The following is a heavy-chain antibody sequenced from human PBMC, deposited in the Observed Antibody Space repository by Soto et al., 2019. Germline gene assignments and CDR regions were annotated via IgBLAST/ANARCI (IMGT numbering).Heavy chain of an antibody. Sequence: NPSETLSLTCTVSGGSISSYYWSWIRQPAGKGLEWIGRIYTSGSTNYNPSLKSRVTMSVDTSKNQFSLKLSSVTAADTAVYYCARDQDDYGDNYYFDYWGQGTLVTVSS. CDR3: ARDQDDYGDNYYFDY. D-gene: IGHD4-17*01. J-gene: IGHJ4*02. CDR1: GGSISSYY. V-gene: IGHV4-4*07. CDR2: IYTSGST.